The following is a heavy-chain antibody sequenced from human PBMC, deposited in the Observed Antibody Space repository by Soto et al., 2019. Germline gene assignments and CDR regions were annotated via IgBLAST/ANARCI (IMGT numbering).Heavy chain of an antibody. J-gene: IGHJ5*02. Sequence: EVQLVQSGAEVKKPGESLRISCQGSGYSFTSYIITWVRQMPGKGLEWVGRIDPSDADTAYSPSCQGHVTISAAKSISTAYLQWSSLKASDTAMYYCARFLELGWFDPWGQGTLVTVAS. D-gene: IGHD3-3*01. V-gene: IGHV5-10-1*03. CDR3: ARFLELGWFDP. CDR2: IDPSDADT. CDR1: GYSFTSYI.